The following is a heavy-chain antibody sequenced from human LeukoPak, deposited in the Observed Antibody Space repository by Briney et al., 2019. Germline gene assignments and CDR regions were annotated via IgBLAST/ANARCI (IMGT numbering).Heavy chain of an antibody. CDR2: IYSDSST. Sequence: PGGSLRLSCAASGFTVSSNYMAWVRQAPGKGLEWVSLIYSDSSTYYADSVKGRFTISRDNSKNTLYLQMSSLRAEDTAVYYCARWSTARNYYYDTSGYYSREAFDIWGQGKMVTVSS. CDR3: ARWSTARNYYYDTSGYYSREAFDI. CDR1: GFTVSSNY. D-gene: IGHD3-22*01. J-gene: IGHJ3*02. V-gene: IGHV3-53*01.